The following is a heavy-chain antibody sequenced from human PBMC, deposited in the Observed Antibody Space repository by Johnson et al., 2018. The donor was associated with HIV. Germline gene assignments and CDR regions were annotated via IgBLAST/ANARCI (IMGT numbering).Heavy chain of an antibody. CDR1: GFTFSDYW. CDR3: ASAFTANI. J-gene: IGHJ3*02. V-gene: IGHV3-74*03. Sequence: EVQLVESGGGLVQPGGSLRLSCAASGFTFSDYWMHWVRQVPGKGLVWVSRINSDGTTTTYANFVKGRFTISRDNAKNTLYLQMNSLRADDTAVYYCASAFTANIWGQGTLVSVSS. CDR2: INSDGTTT. D-gene: IGHD3-3*02.